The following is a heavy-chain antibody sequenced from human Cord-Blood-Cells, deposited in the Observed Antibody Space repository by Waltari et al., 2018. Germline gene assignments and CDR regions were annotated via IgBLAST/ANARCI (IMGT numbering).Heavy chain of an antibody. Sequence: QLQLQVSGLGLVKPSETLSLPCTVPGGSISSSIYYWGWVRQPPGKGLEWIGRIYYRGRTYYKPSLKSRGTISVDTSKNQFSLKLSSVTAADTAVYYCARLNWNYAFDIWGQGTMVTVSS. D-gene: IGHD1-7*01. V-gene: IGHV4-39*01. CDR3: ARLNWNYAFDI. CDR1: GGSISSSIYY. J-gene: IGHJ3*02. CDR2: IYYRGRT.